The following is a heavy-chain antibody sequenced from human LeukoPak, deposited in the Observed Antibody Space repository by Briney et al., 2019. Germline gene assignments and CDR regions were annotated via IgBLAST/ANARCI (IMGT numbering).Heavy chain of an antibody. CDR2: ISAYNGNT. CDR3: ARGGQGESIAAAGTFVGP. J-gene: IGHJ5*02. CDR1: GYTFTSYG. V-gene: IGHV1-18*01. Sequence: GESLKISCKASGYTFTSYGISWVRQAPGQGLEWMGWISAYNGNTNYAQKLQGRVTMTTDTSTSTAYMELRSLRSDDTAVYYCARGGQGESIAAAGTFVGPWGQGTLVTVSS. D-gene: IGHD6-13*01.